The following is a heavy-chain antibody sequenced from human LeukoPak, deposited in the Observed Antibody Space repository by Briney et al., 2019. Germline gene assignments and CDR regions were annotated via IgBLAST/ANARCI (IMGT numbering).Heavy chain of an antibody. J-gene: IGHJ6*03. D-gene: IGHD3-22*01. CDR2: IYYSGST. Sequence: SETLSLTCTVSGGSISSSSYYWGWIRQPPGKGLEWIGSIYYSGSTYYNPSLKSRVTISVDTSKNQFSLKLSSVTAADTAVYYCARIVREVVVITRYYYYYYMDVWGKGTTVTVSS. V-gene: IGHV4-39*07. CDR3: ARIVREVVVITRYYYYYYMDV. CDR1: GGSISSSSYY.